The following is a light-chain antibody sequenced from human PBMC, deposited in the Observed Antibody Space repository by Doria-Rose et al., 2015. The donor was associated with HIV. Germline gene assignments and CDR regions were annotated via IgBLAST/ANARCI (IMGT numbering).Light chain of an antibody. Sequence: RVTITCRASRDISSYLAWFQQKPGRAPNLLIYGASTLQSGVPSRFSGSGSVTEFTLTISRLQPEDFATYYCQQLNNYPRTFGQGTQV. J-gene: IGKJ1*01. CDR1: RDISSY. CDR2: GAS. V-gene: IGKV1-9*01. CDR3: QQLNNYPRT.